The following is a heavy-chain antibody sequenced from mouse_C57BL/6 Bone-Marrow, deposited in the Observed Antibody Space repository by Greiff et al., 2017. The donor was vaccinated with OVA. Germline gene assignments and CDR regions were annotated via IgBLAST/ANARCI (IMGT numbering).Heavy chain of an antibody. CDR3: AREGSSPYYFDY. V-gene: IGHV5-4*01. J-gene: IGHJ2*01. CDR1: GFTFSSYA. D-gene: IGHD1-1*01. Sequence: EVKLVASGGGLVKPGGSLKLSCAASGFTFSSYAMSWVRQTPEKRLEWVATISDGGSYTYYPDNVKGRFTISRDNAKNNLYLQMSHLKSEDTAMYYCAREGSSPYYFDYWGKGTTLTVSS. CDR2: ISDGGSYT.